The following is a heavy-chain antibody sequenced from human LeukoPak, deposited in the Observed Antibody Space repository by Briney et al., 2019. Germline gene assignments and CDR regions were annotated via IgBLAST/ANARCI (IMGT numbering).Heavy chain of an antibody. CDR1: GGSISSYS. CDR3: ARDFDY. CDR2: IYYSGST. Sequence: SETLSLTCTVSGGSISSYSWSWIRQPLGKGLEWIGYIYYSGSTNYNPSLKSRVTISVDTSKNQFSLKLSSVTAADTAVYYCARDFDYWGRGTLVTVSS. J-gene: IGHJ4*02. V-gene: IGHV4-59*12.